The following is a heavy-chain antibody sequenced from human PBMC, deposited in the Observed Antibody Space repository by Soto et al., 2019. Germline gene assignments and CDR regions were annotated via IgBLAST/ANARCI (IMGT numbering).Heavy chain of an antibody. CDR1: GFTFSNVW. J-gene: IGHJ4*02. V-gene: IGHV3-15*01. CDR2: IKSRTENETT. D-gene: IGHD2-2*01. CDR3: VTVLYHANSWFEY. Sequence: PGGSLRLSCAASGFTFSNVWLSWVRQGPGKGLEWLGRIKSRTENETTDYASPARGRFIISRDDSKNMLYLQLNSLKSEDTGVYYCVTVLYHANSWFEYWGQGTPVTVSS.